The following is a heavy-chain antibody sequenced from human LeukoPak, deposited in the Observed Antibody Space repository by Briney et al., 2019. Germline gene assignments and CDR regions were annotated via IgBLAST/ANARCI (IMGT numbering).Heavy chain of an antibody. J-gene: IGHJ4*02. D-gene: IGHD6-13*01. CDR3: ARDRFAYSSSNHYFDY. V-gene: IGHV4-34*01. CDR2: MNHSGST. Sequence: PSETLSLTCAVYGGSFSRYYWSWIRQPPGKGLEWIGEMNHSGSTNYNPSLKRRVTISVDTSKNQFSLKVSSVTAADTAVYYCARDRFAYSSSNHYFDYWGQGTLVTVSS. CDR1: GGSFSRYY.